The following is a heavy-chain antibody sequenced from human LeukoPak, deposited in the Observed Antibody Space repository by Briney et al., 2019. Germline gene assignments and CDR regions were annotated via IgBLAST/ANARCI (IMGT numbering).Heavy chain of an antibody. Sequence: GGSLRLSCAASGFTFSSYAMSWVRQAPGKGLEWVSAISGSGGSTYYADSVKGRFTISRDNSKNTLYLQMNSLRAEDTAVYYCARVGFIAAAGTDAFDIWGQGTMVTVSS. V-gene: IGHV3-23*01. CDR2: ISGSGGST. J-gene: IGHJ3*02. D-gene: IGHD6-13*01. CDR3: ARVGFIAAAGTDAFDI. CDR1: GFTFSSYA.